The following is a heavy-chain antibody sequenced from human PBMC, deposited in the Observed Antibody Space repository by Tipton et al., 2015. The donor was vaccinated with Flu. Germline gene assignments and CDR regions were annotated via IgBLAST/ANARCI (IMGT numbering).Heavy chain of an antibody. J-gene: IGHJ3*02. CDR3: ARDTTTRPRVFDI. CDR1: GGSISSYF. V-gene: IGHV4-59*01. Sequence: TLSLTCSVSGGSISSYFWSWFRQPPGKALEWIGSVYYSGTTSYNPSLKSRLTVSLHTSKNHFSLRRTSVTAADTGVYFCARDTTTRPRVFDIWGQGTMVAVSP. D-gene: IGHD1-1*01. CDR2: VYYSGTT.